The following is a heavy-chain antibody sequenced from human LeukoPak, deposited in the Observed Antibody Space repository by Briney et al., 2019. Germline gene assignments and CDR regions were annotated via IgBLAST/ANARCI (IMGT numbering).Heavy chain of an antibody. CDR2: IYSGGST. CDR1: GFTVSSSY. Sequence: HSGGSLRLSCAASGFTVSSSYMSWVRQAPGKGLEWVSVIYSGGSTYYADSVKGRFTTSRDNSKNTLYLQMNSLRAEDTAVYYCARATFWSGYQRDSWYMDVWGKGTTVTVSS. CDR3: ARATFWSGYQRDSWYMDV. V-gene: IGHV3-53*05. D-gene: IGHD3-3*01. J-gene: IGHJ6*03.